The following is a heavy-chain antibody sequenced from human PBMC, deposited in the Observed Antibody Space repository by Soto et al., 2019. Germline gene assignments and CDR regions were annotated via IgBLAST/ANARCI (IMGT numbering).Heavy chain of an antibody. CDR1: GGSISSGGYS. D-gene: IGHD3-22*01. CDR2: MYHSGST. Sequence: PSETLSLTCAVSGGSISSGGYSWSWIRQPPGKGLEWIGYMYHSGSTYYNPSLKSRVTISIDRSKNQFSLKLSSVTAADTAVYYCMLGSGWKDIDYWGQGTLVTVSS. V-gene: IGHV4-30-2*01. J-gene: IGHJ4*02. CDR3: MLGSGWKDIDY.